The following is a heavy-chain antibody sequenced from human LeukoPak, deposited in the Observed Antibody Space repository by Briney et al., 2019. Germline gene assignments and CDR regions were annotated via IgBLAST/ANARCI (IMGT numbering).Heavy chain of an antibody. V-gene: IGHV5-51*01. CDR2: ISPGDSDT. D-gene: IGHD1-26*01. J-gene: IGHJ4*02. Sequence: GESLQISCKGSGYNFHTYWIGWVRQMPGKGLEWMGLISPGDSDTTYSPSFQGQVTISADNSITTAYLQWSSLKASDAAMYYCARHLLPYSGSQPFDYWGQGTLVTVSS. CDR1: GYNFHTYW. CDR3: ARHLLPYSGSQPFDY.